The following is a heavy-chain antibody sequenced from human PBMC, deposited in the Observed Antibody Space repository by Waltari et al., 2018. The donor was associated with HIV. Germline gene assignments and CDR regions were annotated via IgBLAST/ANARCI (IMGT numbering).Heavy chain of an antibody. CDR1: NFSVSGKH. J-gene: IGHJ5*02. Sequence: AESGGRLIQTGGSLGLSCTASNFSVSGKHVTWIRQAPGGSLEWVAVIYPDDTTHYADSVSGRVTISRAKSRTTVLLLMNGLFVDDTATYFCATGVRYYGPWGQGTRVTVSS. CDR3: ATGVRYYGP. V-gene: IGHV3-53*01. D-gene: IGHD3-10*01. CDR2: IYPDDTT.